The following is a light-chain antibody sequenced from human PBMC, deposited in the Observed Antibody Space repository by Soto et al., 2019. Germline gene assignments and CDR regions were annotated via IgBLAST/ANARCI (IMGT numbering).Light chain of an antibody. V-gene: IGLV2-23*01. CDR1: SSDVGSYNL. CDR2: EGS. Sequence: QSVLTQPASVSGSPGQSITISCTGTSSDVGSYNLVSWYQQHPGKAPKLMIYEGSKWPSGVSNRFSGSKSGNTASLTISGLQAEDEADYYCCSYAGSSLVVFGGGTKLTVL. CDR3: CSYAGSSLVV. J-gene: IGLJ2*01.